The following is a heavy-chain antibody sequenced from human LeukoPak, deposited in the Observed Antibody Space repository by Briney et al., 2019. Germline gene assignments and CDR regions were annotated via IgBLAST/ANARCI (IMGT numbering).Heavy chain of an antibody. CDR3: ARHSGYCSGGSCYPNWFDP. D-gene: IGHD2-15*01. CDR1: GGSISSSSYY. CDR2: ICYSGST. J-gene: IGHJ5*02. Sequence: SETLSLTCTVSGGSISSSSYYWGWIRQPPGKGLEWIGSICYSGSTYYNPSPKGRVTISVDTSKNQFSLKLSSVTAADTAVYYCARHSGYCSGGSCYPNWFDPWGQGTLVTVSS. V-gene: IGHV4-39*01.